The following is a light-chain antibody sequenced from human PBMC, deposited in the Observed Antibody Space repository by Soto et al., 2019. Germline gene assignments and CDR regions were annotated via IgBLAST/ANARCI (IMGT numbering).Light chain of an antibody. CDR2: GAS. V-gene: IGKV3-20*01. CDR1: QSVSSTY. CDR3: QQYGRSPPFT. Sequence: IVLTQSPGTLSLSPGERVTLSCRASQSVSSTYMAWYQQRPGQAPRLLIYGASSRATGIPDRFSGSGSGTDFTLTISRLEPEDFAVYFCQQYGRSPPFTFGQGTKVEIK. J-gene: IGKJ2*01.